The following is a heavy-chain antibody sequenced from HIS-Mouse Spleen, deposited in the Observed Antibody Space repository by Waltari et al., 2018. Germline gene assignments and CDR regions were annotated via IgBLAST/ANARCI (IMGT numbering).Heavy chain of an antibody. CDR3: AREIPYSSSWYDWYFDL. J-gene: IGHJ2*01. CDR1: GGSISSSSYY. CDR2: IYYRGST. D-gene: IGHD6-13*01. Sequence: QLQLQESGPGLVKPSETLSLTCTVSGGSISSSSYYWGWIRQPAGKGLEWIGSIYYRGSTYYNPALKSRVTISVDTSKNQFSLKLSAVTAADTAVYYCAREIPYSSSWYDWYFDLWGRGTLVTDSS. V-gene: IGHV4-39*07.